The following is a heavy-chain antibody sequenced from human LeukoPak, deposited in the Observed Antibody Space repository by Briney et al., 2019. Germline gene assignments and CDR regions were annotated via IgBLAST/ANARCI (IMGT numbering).Heavy chain of an antibody. CDR2: IRFDGTNK. Sequence: PGGSLRLSCAASGFTFSSYGMHWVRQAPGKGLEWVSFIRFDGTNKYYADSVKGRFTISRDNSKNTLYLQMNSLRAEDTAVYYCAKGDVFGGVIVIGGLDYWGQGTLVTVSS. CDR1: GFTFSSYG. CDR3: AKGDVFGGVIVIGGLDY. J-gene: IGHJ4*02. D-gene: IGHD3-16*02. V-gene: IGHV3-30*02.